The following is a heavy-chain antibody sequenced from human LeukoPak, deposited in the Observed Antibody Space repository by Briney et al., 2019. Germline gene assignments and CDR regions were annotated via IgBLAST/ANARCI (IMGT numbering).Heavy chain of an antibody. CDR2: IIPILGIA. D-gene: IGHD6-13*01. V-gene: IGHV1-69*04. CDR1: GGTFSSYA. J-gene: IGHJ4*02. Sequence: SVKVSCKASGGTFSSYAISWVRQASGQGLEWMGRIIPILGIANYAQKFQGRVTITADKSTSTAYMELSSLRSEDTAVYYCAREVSSSWFKFDYWGQGTLVTVSS. CDR3: AREVSSSWFKFDY.